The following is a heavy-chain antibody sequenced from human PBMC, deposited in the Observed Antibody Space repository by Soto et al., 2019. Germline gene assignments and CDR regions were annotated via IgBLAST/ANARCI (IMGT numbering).Heavy chain of an antibody. CDR2: IYTSGST. V-gene: IGHV4-4*07. D-gene: IGHD3-16*01. Sequence: SETLSLTCTVSGGSISSYYWSWIRQPAGKGLEWIGRIYTSGSTNYNPSLESRVTMSVDTSKNQFSLKLSSVTAADTAVYYCARASDYVWGSYGWFDPWGQGTLVTISS. J-gene: IGHJ5*02. CDR3: ARASDYVWGSYGWFDP. CDR1: GGSISSYY.